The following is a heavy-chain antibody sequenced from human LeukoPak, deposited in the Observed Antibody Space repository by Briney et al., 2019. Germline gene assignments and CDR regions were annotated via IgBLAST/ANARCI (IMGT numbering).Heavy chain of an antibody. CDR2: IIPIFGTA. J-gene: IGHJ5*02. V-gene: IGHV1-69*13. CDR1: GGTFSSYA. D-gene: IGHD2-2*01. CDR3: ARDDDYCSSTSCSVRFDP. Sequence: AASVKVSCKASGGTFSSYAISWVRQAPGQGIEWMGGIIPIFGTANYAQKFQGRVTITADESTSTAYMELSGLRSEDTAVYYCARDDDYCSSTSCSVRFDPWGQGTLVTVSS.